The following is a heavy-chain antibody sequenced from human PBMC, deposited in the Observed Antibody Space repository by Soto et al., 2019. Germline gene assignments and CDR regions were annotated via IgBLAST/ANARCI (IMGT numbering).Heavy chain of an antibody. CDR3: ARDLTTYYYGSGSDY. Sequence: ASVKVSCKASGYTLTSYGISWVRQAPGQGLEWMGWISAYNGNTNYAQKLQGRVTMTTDTSTSTAYMELRSLRSDDTAVYYCARDLTTYYYGSGSDYWGQGTLVTVSS. D-gene: IGHD3-10*01. V-gene: IGHV1-18*01. CDR1: GYTLTSYG. J-gene: IGHJ4*02. CDR2: ISAYNGNT.